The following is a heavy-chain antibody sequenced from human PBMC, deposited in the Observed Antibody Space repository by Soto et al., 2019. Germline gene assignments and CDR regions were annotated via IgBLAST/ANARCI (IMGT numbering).Heavy chain of an antibody. J-gene: IGHJ3*02. V-gene: IGHV3-33*01. CDR2: IWYDGSNK. Sequence: LRLSCAASGFTFSSYGMHWVRQAPGKGLEWVAVIWYDGSNKYYADSVKGRFTISRDNSKNTLYLQMNSLRAEDTAVYYCARLGIAAAPPAQKDAFDIWGQGTMVTVSS. CDR1: GFTFSSYG. D-gene: IGHD6-13*01. CDR3: ARLGIAAAPPAQKDAFDI.